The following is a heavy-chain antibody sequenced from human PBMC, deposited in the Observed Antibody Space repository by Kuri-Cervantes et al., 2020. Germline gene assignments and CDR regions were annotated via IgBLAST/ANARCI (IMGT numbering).Heavy chain of an antibody. CDR1: GFTFSSYS. CDR2: ISSSSTI. J-gene: IGHJ4*02. D-gene: IGHD5-12*01. Sequence: GGSLRLSCAASGFTFSSYSMNWVRQAPGKGLEWVSYISSSSTIYYADSVKGRFTISRENAKNSLYLQMNSLRAGDTAVYYCARASADGGYDYWGQGTLVTVSS. CDR3: ARASADGGYDY. V-gene: IGHV3-48*01.